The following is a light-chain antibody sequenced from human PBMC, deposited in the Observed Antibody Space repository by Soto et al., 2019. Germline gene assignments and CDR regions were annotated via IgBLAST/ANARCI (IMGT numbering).Light chain of an antibody. CDR1: SGDIGSYNR. CDR2: EVT. J-gene: IGLJ1*01. V-gene: IGLV2-14*01. CDR3: SSYTNINTRACV. Sequence: QAGQTQPEAKCVAPGGPITINSTGTSGDIGSYNRVSWYQQHPGKAPKLIIYEVTDRPSGVSNRFSGSKSGNTASLTISGLQAEDEAEYYCSSYTNINTRACVFGTGTKVTAL.